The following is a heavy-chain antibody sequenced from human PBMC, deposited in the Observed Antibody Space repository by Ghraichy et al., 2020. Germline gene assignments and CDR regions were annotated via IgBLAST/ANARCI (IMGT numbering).Heavy chain of an antibody. J-gene: IGHJ3*02. CDR1: GGSISSSSYY. CDR2: IYYSGST. V-gene: IGHV4-39*01. D-gene: IGHD3-3*01. Sequence: LETLSLTCTVSGGSISSSSYYWGWIRQPPGKGLEWIGSIYYSGSTYYNPSLKSRVTISVDTSKNQFSLKLSSVTAADTAVYYCARLRGAFDIWGQGTMVTVSS. CDR3: ARLRGAFDI.